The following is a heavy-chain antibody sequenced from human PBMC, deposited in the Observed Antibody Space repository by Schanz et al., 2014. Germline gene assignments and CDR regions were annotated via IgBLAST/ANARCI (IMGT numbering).Heavy chain of an antibody. V-gene: IGHV1-69*04. D-gene: IGHD5-18*01. Sequence: VQLEQSGAEVKKPGSSVKVSCKASGGTFSSFGINWVRQAPGQGLEWMGRIIPILGIANYAQKFQGRVTITRDTLASTAYMELRSLRSDDTALYYCTRGGYSYALSAFDIWGQGTMVTVSS. CDR1: GGTFSSFG. CDR3: TRGGYSYALSAFDI. J-gene: IGHJ3*02. CDR2: IIPILGIA.